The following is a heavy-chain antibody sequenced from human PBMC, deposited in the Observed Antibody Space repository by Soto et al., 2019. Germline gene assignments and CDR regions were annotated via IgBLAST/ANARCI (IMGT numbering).Heavy chain of an antibody. V-gene: IGHV1-2*02. CDR2: INLNDGGT. Sequence: ASVKVSCKASEYSFGDYYLHWLRQAPGQGLEWMGWINLNDGGTNYARKFQGRVTMTSDKSITTVYMELSSLRSDDTAVYYCVRDAPSQQSIFDRWVQGTLVTVSS. CDR1: EYSFGDYY. D-gene: IGHD6-13*01. J-gene: IGHJ4*02. CDR3: VRDAPSQQSIFDR.